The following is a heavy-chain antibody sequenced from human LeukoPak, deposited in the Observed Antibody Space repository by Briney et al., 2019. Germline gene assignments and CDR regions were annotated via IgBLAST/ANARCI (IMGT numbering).Heavy chain of an antibody. V-gene: IGHV1-69*01. CDR3: GRDPLNDYGDYYGMDV. J-gene: IGHJ6*04. CDR1: GGTFSSYA. D-gene: IGHD4-17*01. Sequence: SVKVSCKASGGTFSSYAISWVRQAPGQGLEWMGGIIPIFGTANYAQKFQGRVTITADESTSTAYMELSSLRSEDTAVYYCGRDPLNDYGDYYGMDVWGKGTTVTVSS. CDR2: IIPIFGTA.